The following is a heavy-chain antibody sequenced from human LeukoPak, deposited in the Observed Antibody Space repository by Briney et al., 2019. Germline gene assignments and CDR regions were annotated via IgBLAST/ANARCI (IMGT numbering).Heavy chain of an antibody. Sequence: PSETLSLTCTVSGGSISSYYWSWLRQPPGKGLEWFGYIYYSGSTYYNPSLKSRVTISVDTSKNQFSLKLSSVTAADTAVYYCARGAVYCSGGSCYHTYFDIWGQGTMVTVSS. CDR1: GGSISSYY. D-gene: IGHD2-15*01. CDR2: IYYSGST. J-gene: IGHJ3*02. CDR3: ARGAVYCSGGSCYHTYFDI. V-gene: IGHV4-59*06.